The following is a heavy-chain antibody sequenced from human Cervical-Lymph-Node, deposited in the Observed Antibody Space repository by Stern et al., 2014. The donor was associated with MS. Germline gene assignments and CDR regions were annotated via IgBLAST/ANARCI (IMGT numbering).Heavy chain of an antibody. CDR3: ARDARGGGDCCNWFDP. Sequence: QVQLQESGPGLVKPSGTLSLTCTVSGGSISSSNWWSWVRQPPGKGLEWIGEIYHSGSTNYNPSLKSRVTMSLYKSKDQFPLELTSVTAADTAIYYCARDARGGGDCCNWFDPWGQGTLVTVSS. V-gene: IGHV4-4*02. D-gene: IGHD2-21*02. J-gene: IGHJ5*02. CDR2: IYHSGST. CDR1: GGSISSSNW.